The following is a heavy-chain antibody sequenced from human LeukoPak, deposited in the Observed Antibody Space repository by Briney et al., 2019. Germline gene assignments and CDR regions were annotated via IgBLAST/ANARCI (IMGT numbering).Heavy chain of an antibody. CDR1: GGTFSSYA. J-gene: IGHJ4*02. Sequence: ASVKVSCKASGGTFSSYAISWVRQAPGQGLEWMGRINPNSGGTNYAQKFQGRVTMTRDTSISTAYMELSRLRSDDTAVYYCARPNIAVAGGDFDYWGQGTLVTVSS. D-gene: IGHD6-19*01. CDR3: ARPNIAVAGGDFDY. CDR2: INPNSGGT. V-gene: IGHV1-2*06.